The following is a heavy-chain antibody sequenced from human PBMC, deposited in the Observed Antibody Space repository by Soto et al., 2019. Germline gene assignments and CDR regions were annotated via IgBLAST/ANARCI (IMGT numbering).Heavy chain of an antibody. Sequence: PGGSLRLSCAASGFTFSSYWMGWVRQAPGKGLEWVANIKQDGSEKYYVDSVKGRFTISRDNAKNSLYLQMNSLRAEDTAVYYCARVFSGIASHDAFDIWGQGTMVTVSS. CDR2: IKQDGSEK. V-gene: IGHV3-7*03. J-gene: IGHJ3*02. CDR1: GFTFSSYW. CDR3: ARVFSGIASHDAFDI. D-gene: IGHD6-13*01.